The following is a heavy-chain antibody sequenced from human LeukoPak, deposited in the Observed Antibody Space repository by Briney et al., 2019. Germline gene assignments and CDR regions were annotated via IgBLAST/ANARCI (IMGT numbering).Heavy chain of an antibody. CDR2: IYYSGST. D-gene: IGHD1-7*01. J-gene: IGHJ6*02. CDR3: ARHPTGTIPYGMDV. Sequence: SETLSLTCTVSGGSISSGDYYWGWIRQPPGKGLEWIGSIYYSGSTYYNPSLKSRVTISVDTSKNQFSLKLRSVTAADTAVYYCARHPTGTIPYGMDVWGQGTTVTVSS. CDR1: GGSISSGDYY. V-gene: IGHV4-39*01.